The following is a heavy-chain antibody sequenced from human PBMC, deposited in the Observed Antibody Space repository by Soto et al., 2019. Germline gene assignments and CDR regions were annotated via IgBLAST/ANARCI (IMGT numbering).Heavy chain of an antibody. CDR1: GGSFSGYY. CDR3: ARVPRGYYGSGNDPGY. Sequence: SETLSLTCAVYGGSFSGYYWSWIRQPPGKGLEWIGEINHSGSTNYNPSLKSRVTISVDTSKNQFSLKLSSVTAADTAVYYCARVPRGYYGSGNDPGYWGQGTLVTVSS. V-gene: IGHV4-34*01. CDR2: INHSGST. D-gene: IGHD3-10*01. J-gene: IGHJ4*02.